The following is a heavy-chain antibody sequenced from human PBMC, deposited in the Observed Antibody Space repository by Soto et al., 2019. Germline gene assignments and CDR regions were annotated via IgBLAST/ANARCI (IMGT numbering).Heavy chain of an antibody. CDR1: GFTFSSYA. Sequence: EVQLLESGGGLVQPGGSLRLSCAASGFTFSSYAMSWVRQAPGKGLDCVSAISGSGGSTYYADSVKGRFTISRDNAKNTLYLQLNSLRADDTSVYYCAKDSGYCNNGVCQSFDYWGQGTLVTVSS. D-gene: IGHD2-8*01. CDR3: AKDSGYCNNGVCQSFDY. J-gene: IGHJ4*02. V-gene: IGHV3-23*01. CDR2: ISGSGGST.